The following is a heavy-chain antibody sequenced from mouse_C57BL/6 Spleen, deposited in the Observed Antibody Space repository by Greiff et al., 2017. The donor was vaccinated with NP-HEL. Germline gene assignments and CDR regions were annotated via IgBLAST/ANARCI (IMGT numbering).Heavy chain of an antibody. V-gene: IGHV1-72*01. CDR1: GYTFTSYW. J-gene: IGHJ4*01. D-gene: IGHD2-4*01. Sequence: QVQLKQPGAELVKPGASVKLSCKASGYTFTSYWMHWVKQRPGRGLEWIGRIDPNSGGTKYNEKFKSKATLTVDKPSSTAYMQLSSRTSEDSAVYYCARSRDYDAGYYYAMDYWGQGTSVTVSS. CDR3: ARSRDYDAGYYYAMDY. CDR2: IDPNSGGT.